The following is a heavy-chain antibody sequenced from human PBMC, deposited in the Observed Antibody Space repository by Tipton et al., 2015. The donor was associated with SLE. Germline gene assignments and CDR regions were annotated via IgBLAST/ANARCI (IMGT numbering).Heavy chain of an antibody. CDR3: ARLTLPRYFDL. Sequence: QVQLVQSGAEVKKPGASVKVSCKASGSAFIGYGITWVRQAPGQGLEWMGRISSFNGNTKYAQKFQGRVSMTMDTSTSTVYMELRSLRSDDTAVYFCARLTLPRYFDLWGRGTLVTVSS. V-gene: IGHV1-18*01. CDR2: ISSFNGNT. J-gene: IGHJ2*01. CDR1: GSAFIGYG.